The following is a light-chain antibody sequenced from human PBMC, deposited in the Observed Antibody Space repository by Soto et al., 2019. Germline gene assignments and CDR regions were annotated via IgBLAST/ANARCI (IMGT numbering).Light chain of an antibody. CDR3: QHYYNYPPI. J-gene: IGKJ2*01. V-gene: IGKV1-16*01. Sequence: DIQMTQSPSSLSASVGDRVTITCRASQGITNYSAWFQQRPGKAPKPLIYAASSLQSRVPSRFSGSGSGTDFTLTISSLQPDDFATYYCQHYYNYPPIFGQGTKLDIK. CDR2: AAS. CDR1: QGITNY.